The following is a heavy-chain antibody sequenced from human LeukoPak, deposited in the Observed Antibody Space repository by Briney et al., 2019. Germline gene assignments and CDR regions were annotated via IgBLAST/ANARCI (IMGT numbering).Heavy chain of an antibody. Sequence: ASVKLSCKISGQTLTDFPLHWVRQTPGKGLEWMGGFDREDFGPIYAQNFQGRLTMTEDTSTDTFYMELSSLRSEDTALYCCATGRGDYYYFMDVWGKGTTVIVSS. CDR2: FDREDFGP. CDR3: ATGRGDYYYFMDV. J-gene: IGHJ6*03. CDR1: GQTLTDFP. D-gene: IGHD3-10*01. V-gene: IGHV1-24*01.